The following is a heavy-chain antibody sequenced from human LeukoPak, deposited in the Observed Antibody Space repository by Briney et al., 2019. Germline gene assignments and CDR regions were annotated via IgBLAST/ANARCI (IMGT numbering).Heavy chain of an antibody. CDR3: ARDKDSSSWYWYGTDV. CDR2: ISSSSTYT. D-gene: IGHD6-13*01. CDR1: GFTFSDYY. Sequence: PGGSLRLSCAASGFTFSDYYMSWIRQAPGKGLEWVSYISSSSTYTNYADSVKGRFTISRDNAKNSLYLQMNSLRVEDTAVYYCARDKDSSSWYWYGTDVWGQGTTVTVSS. V-gene: IGHV3-11*05. J-gene: IGHJ6*02.